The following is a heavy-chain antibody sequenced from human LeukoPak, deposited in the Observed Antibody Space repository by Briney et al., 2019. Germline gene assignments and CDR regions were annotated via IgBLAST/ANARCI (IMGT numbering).Heavy chain of an antibody. Sequence: GGSLRLSCTASGFAFSIYSMNWVRQAPGKGLEWVSYIGTSIMTVYYADSVKGRFTISRDNARNSLYLQLNSLRDEDTAVYYCARGTYGDYSADYWGRGALVTVSS. CDR3: ARGTYGDYSADY. CDR1: GFAFSIYS. CDR2: IGTSIMTV. D-gene: IGHD4-17*01. J-gene: IGHJ4*02. V-gene: IGHV3-48*02.